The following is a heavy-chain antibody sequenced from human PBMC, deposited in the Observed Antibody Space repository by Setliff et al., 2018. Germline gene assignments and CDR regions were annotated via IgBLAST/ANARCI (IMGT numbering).Heavy chain of an antibody. J-gene: IGHJ3*02. D-gene: IGHD4-17*01. CDR3: ARDGGDGYGVDAYAGGGFDI. CDR1: GFTFSSYS. V-gene: IGHV4-38-2*02. Sequence: SETLSLTCGASGFTFSSYSMNWVRQAPGKGLEWIGSIKHSGNTYYNPSLKSRVTISVDTSNNQFSLKLTSVTAADTAVYYCARDGGDGYGVDAYAGGGFDIWGQGTMVTVSS. CDR2: IKHSGNT.